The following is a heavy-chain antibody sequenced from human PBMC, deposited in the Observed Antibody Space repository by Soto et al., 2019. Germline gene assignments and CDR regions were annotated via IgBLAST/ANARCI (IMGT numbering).Heavy chain of an antibody. CDR2: TYYRSKWYN. J-gene: IGHJ6*02. CDR1: GDSVSSNSAA. D-gene: IGHD3-3*01. CDR3: ARDDDFWSGYYGRDYYYYGMDV. V-gene: IGHV6-1*01. Sequence: LTCAISGDSVSSNSAAWNWIRQSPSRGLEWLGRTYYRSKWYNDYAVSVKSRITINPDTSKNQFSLQLNSVTPEDTAVYYCARDDDFWSGYYGRDYYYYGMDVWRQGTTVTVSS.